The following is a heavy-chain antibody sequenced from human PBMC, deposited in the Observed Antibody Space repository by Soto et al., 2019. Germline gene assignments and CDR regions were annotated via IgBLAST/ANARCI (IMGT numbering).Heavy chain of an antibody. Sequence: QAQLVQSGAELKKPGSSVKVSCKASGGNFSSYAISWLRQAPGQGLEWMGGIVPLFGTTNYAAKFKGRLMITADASTTPAFMELSSLGFEDTAVYYCASARGLSWYNRFDPWGQGSPVTVSS. CDR3: ASARGLSWYNRFDP. V-gene: IGHV1-69*01. CDR1: GGNFSSYA. D-gene: IGHD6-13*01. CDR2: IVPLFGTT. J-gene: IGHJ5*02.